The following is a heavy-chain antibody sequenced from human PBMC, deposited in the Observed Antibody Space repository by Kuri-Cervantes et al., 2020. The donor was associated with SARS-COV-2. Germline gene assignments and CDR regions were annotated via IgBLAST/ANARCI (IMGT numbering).Heavy chain of an antibody. CDR2: INPSGGST. D-gene: IGHD3-10*01. CDR3: ARARGFGTETNWFDP. CDR1: GYTFTSYY. J-gene: IGHJ5*02. Sequence: ASVKVSCKASGYTFTSYYMHWVRQAPGQGLEWMGIINPSGGSTSYAQKFQGRVTMTRDTSTSTVYMELSSLRSEGTAVYYCARARGFGTETNWFDPWGQGTLVTVSS. V-gene: IGHV1-46*01.